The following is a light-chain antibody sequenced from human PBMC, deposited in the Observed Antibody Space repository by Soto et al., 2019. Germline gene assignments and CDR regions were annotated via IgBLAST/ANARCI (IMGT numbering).Light chain of an antibody. CDR3: QQYYSTPIT. J-gene: IGKJ4*01. Sequence: DIVMTQSPDSPAVSLGERATINCKSSQSVLYSSNNKNYLAWYQQKPGQPPKLLIYWASTRESGVPDRFSGSGSGTDFTLTISSLQAEDVAVYYCQQYYSTPITFGGGTKVDIK. CDR1: QSVLYSSNNKNY. V-gene: IGKV4-1*01. CDR2: WAS.